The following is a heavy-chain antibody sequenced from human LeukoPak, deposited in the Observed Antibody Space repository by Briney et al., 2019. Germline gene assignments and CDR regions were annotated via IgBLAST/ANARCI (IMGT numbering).Heavy chain of an antibody. CDR2: IYYSGST. V-gene: IGHV4-59*01. D-gene: IGHD3-22*01. CDR1: GGSISSYY. Sequence: PSETLSLTCTVSGGSISSYYWSWIRQPPGKGLEWIGYIYYSGSTSYNPSLKSRVTISVDTSKNQFSLKLSSVTAADTAVYYCARDRTSVCDSSGLGWFDPWGQGTLVTVSS. CDR3: ARDRTSVCDSSGLGWFDP. J-gene: IGHJ5*02.